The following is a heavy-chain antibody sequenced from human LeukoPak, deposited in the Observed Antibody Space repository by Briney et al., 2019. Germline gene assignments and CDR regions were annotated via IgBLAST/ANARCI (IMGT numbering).Heavy chain of an antibody. V-gene: IGHV3-15*01. J-gene: IGHJ4*02. CDR3: TTDLGTYYHGSRRLIPIDY. D-gene: IGHD3-10*01. CDR1: GFTFTNAW. Sequence: GGSLRLSCVDSGFTFTNAWMSWVRQAPGKGLEWIGRIKSKTDGETTNYAEPVRGRFTVSRDDSKSAVYLQMNSLKIEDTAVYYCTTDLGTYYHGSRRLIPIDYWGQGTLVTVSS. CDR2: IKSKTDGETT.